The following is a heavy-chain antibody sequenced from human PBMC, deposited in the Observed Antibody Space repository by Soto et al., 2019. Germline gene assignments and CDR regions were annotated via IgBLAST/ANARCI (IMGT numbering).Heavy chain of an antibody. CDR2: INHSGST. D-gene: IGHD1-26*01. CDR3: AREGEANWFDP. Sequence: SETLSLTCAVYGGSFSGYYWSWIRQPPGKGLEWIGEINHSGSTNYNPSLKSRVTISVDTSKNQFPRKLSSVTAADTAVYYCAREGEANWFDPWGQGTLVTVSS. V-gene: IGHV4-34*01. J-gene: IGHJ5*02. CDR1: GGSFSGYY.